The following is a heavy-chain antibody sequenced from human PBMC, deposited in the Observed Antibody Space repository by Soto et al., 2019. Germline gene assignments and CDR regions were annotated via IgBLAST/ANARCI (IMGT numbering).Heavy chain of an antibody. CDR1: GGSISSYY. J-gene: IGHJ3*02. CDR2: IYYSGST. D-gene: IGHD6-13*01. Sequence: QVQLQESGPGLVKPSETLSLTCTVSGGSISSYYWSWIRQPPGKGLEWIGYIYYSGSTNYNPSLKSRVTISVDTSKNQFSLKLSSVTAADTAVYYCARDVTSWGGAFDIWGQGTMVTVSS. CDR3: ARDVTSWGGAFDI. V-gene: IGHV4-59*01.